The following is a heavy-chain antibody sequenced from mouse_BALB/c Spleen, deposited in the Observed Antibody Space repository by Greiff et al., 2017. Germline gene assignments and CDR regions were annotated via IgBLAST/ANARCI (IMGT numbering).Heavy chain of an antibody. Sequence: VQLQQSGAELVRSGASVKLSCTASGFNIKDYYMHWVKQKPAQGLEWIGWIDPANGDTAYAPKVQGKATMAAATSSNTAYLQLSSLTTEDTAVYDCNAGDEGCAYWGQGTLVTVSA. CDR2: IDPANGDT. J-gene: IGHJ3*01. V-gene: IGHV14-4*02. D-gene: IGHD2-13*01. CDR1: GFNIKDYY. CDR3: NAGDEGCAY.